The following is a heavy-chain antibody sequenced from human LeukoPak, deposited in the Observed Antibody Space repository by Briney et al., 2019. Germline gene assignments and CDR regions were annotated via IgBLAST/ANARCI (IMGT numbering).Heavy chain of an antibody. CDR3: ARREVGYFDWLLNY. V-gene: IGHV4-59*12. J-gene: IGHJ4*02. D-gene: IGHD3-9*01. CDR2: IYYSGST. CDR1: GGSISSYY. Sequence: SETLSLTCTVSGGSISSYYWSWIRQPPGKGLEWIGYIYYSGSTNYNPSLKSRVTISVDTSKNQFSLKLSSVTGAEQAVYYCARREVGYFDWLLNYWGQGTLVTVSS.